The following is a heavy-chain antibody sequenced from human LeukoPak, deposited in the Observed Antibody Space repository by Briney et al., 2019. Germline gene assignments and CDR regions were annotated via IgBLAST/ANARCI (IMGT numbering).Heavy chain of an antibody. CDR2: VYYSGST. CDR3: ARVVYSGYDLRGAMDV. J-gene: IGHJ6*03. Sequence: SETLSLTCAVYGGSFSGYYWSWIRQPPGKGLEWIGYVYYSGSTSYNPSLKSRVTISVDTSKKQFSLKLSSVTAADTAVYYCARVVYSGYDLRGAMDVWGKGTTVTVSS. V-gene: IGHV4-59*01. D-gene: IGHD5-12*01. CDR1: GGSFSGYY.